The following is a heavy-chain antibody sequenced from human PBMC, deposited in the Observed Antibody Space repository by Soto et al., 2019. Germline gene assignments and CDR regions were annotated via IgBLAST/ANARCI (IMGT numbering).Heavy chain of an antibody. J-gene: IGHJ6*02. CDR3: ARGGAVTNFYYYGLDV. Sequence: GASVKVSCKASGYTFTTYDINWVRQATGQGLEWMGWMNPNSGNTAYAQKFQGRVTLTRDNSIDTAYMEVTSLRSDDTAVYYCARGGAVTNFYYYGLDVWGQGTTVTVSS. V-gene: IGHV1-8*01. CDR2: MNPNSGNT. CDR1: GYTFTTYD. D-gene: IGHD4-17*01.